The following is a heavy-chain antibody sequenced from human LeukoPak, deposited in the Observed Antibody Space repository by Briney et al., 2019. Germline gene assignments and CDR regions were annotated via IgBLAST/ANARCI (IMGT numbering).Heavy chain of an antibody. CDR2: IYYSGST. CDR3: AREYSYGNMDY. CDR1: GGSISSSSYY. D-gene: IGHD5-18*01. J-gene: IGHJ4*02. Sequence: SETLSLTCTVSGGSISSSSYYWAWIRQPPGKGLEWIGSIYYSGSTYYNPSLKSRVTMSVDTSKNQFSLKLSSVTAADTAVYYCAREYSYGNMDYWGQGTLVTVSS. V-gene: IGHV4-39*07.